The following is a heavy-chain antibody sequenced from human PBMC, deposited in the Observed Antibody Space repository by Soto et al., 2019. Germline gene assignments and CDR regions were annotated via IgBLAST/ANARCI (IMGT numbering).Heavy chain of an antibody. CDR1: GITFIADA. Sequence: PGGSLRLSCAASGITFIADAMSWVRQAPGKGLEWVSAISGSGATTYYADSVKGRFTISRDKSKNTLYLQMNSPRAEDTALYYCAKSFSSNWYDYFDYWGQGSLVTVSS. CDR2: ISGSGATT. J-gene: IGHJ4*02. D-gene: IGHD6-13*01. V-gene: IGHV3-23*01. CDR3: AKSFSSNWYDYFDY.